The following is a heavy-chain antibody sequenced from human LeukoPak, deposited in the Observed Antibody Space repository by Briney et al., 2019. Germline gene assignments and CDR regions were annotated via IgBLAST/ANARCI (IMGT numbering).Heavy chain of an antibody. V-gene: IGHV3-74*01. CDR1: GFTFSNYW. CDR2: INDDGSAT. D-gene: IGHD3-22*01. Sequence: PGGSLRLSCAACGFTFSNYWMHWVRQVPGKGLVWVSRINDDGSATFYADSVKGRFTISRDNAKNTLFLQINSLRAEDTAVYYCARDDDSSPFDYWGQGTLVTVSS. J-gene: IGHJ4*02. CDR3: ARDDDSSPFDY.